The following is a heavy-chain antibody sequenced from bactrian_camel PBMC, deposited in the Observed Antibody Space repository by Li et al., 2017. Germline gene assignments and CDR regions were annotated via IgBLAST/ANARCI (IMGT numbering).Heavy chain of an antibody. CDR2: IATGSGDT. CDR3: AEGRGSRGEHCYSLNY. CDR1: GTADRRHW. D-gene: IGHD6*01. J-gene: IGHJ4*01. Sequence: QLVESGGGSVQPGGSLTLSCVPSGTADRRHWMAWFRQAPGKEREGVARIATGSGDTDYADSVKGRFTISRDSAKNTVYLQMNNLQPEDTATYYCAEGRGSRGEHCYSLNYWGDGTQVTVS. V-gene: IGHV3S1*01.